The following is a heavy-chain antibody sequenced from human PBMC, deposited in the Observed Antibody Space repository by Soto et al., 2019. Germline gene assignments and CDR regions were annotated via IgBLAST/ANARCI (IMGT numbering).Heavy chain of an antibody. D-gene: IGHD3-22*01. V-gene: IGHV4-30-2*01. Sequence: PSETLSLTCAVSGGSISSGGYSWSWIRQPPGKGLEWIGYTDHSGSTYYNWSLKSRVTISVDRSKNQFSLILSSVTAADTAVYYCARGGGYYDSDYAFDIWGQGTMVTVSS. CDR1: GGSISSGGYS. CDR2: TDHSGST. J-gene: IGHJ3*02. CDR3: ARGGGYYDSDYAFDI.